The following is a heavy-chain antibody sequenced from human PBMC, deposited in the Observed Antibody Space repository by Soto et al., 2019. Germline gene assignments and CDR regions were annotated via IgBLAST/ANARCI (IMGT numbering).Heavy chain of an antibody. V-gene: IGHV3-30*18. CDR1: GFTFSSYG. CDR3: AKDLGGIAAAGTTGEFAY. J-gene: IGHJ4*02. CDR2: ISYDGSNK. D-gene: IGHD6-13*01. Sequence: GGSLRLSCAASGFTFSSYGMHWVRQAPGKGLEWVAVISYDGSNKYYADSVKGRFTISRDNSKNTLYLQMNSLRAEDTAVYYCAKDLGGIAAAGTTGEFAYWGQGTLVTVSS.